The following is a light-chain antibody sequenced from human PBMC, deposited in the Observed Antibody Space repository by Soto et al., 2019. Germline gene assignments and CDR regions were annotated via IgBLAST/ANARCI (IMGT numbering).Light chain of an antibody. CDR3: SSYAHSDVV. CDR1: PSDVGGSNS. CDR2: DVN. J-gene: IGLJ2*01. Sequence: QSALTQPPSASGSPGQSVTISCTGTPSDVGGSNSVSWYQQHPGKAPNLMIYDVNKRPSGVPDRFSGSKSGNTASLTVSGLQAADEAYYFCSSYAHSDVVFGGGTKVTVL. V-gene: IGLV2-8*01.